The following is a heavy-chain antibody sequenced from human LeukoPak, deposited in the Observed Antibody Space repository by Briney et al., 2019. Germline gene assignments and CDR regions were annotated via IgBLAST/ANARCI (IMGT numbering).Heavy chain of an antibody. Sequence: GGSLRLSCAASGFTFSHYGMHWVRQAPGKGLEWVAVISYDGSNKYYADSVKGRFTISRDNSKNTLYLQMNSLRAEDTAVYYCAREIVVVVAATRGEDYWGQGTLVTVSS. J-gene: IGHJ4*02. CDR1: GFTFSHYG. CDR2: ISYDGSNK. V-gene: IGHV3-30*19. CDR3: AREIVVVVAATRGEDY. D-gene: IGHD2-15*01.